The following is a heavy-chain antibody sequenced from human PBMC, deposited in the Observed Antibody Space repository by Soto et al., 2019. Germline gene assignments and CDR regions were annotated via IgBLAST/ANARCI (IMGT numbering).Heavy chain of an antibody. CDR3: AKDVHYDIVTGIEYFDH. D-gene: IGHD3-9*01. CDR1: GFTFSSYA. J-gene: IGHJ1*01. V-gene: IGHV3-23*01. CDR2: ISGTGRVT. Sequence: EVQLLESGGGLVQPGGSLEISCAVSGFTFSSYAMSWVRQAPGKGLEWVSGISGTGRVTNYAESVKGRFTISRDNPKNTLSLEMKSLRAEDTAVYYCAKDVHYDIVTGIEYFDHWGQGTLVTVSS.